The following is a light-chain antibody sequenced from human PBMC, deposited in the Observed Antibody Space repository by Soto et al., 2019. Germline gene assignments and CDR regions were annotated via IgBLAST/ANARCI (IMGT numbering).Light chain of an antibody. J-gene: IGLJ1*01. CDR1: SSNIGSNT. CDR2: SNN. CDR3: AAWDDGLNDYV. Sequence: QSVLTQPSSASGTPGQRVTISCSGSSSNIGSNTVNWYQQLPGTAPKLLMYSNNQRPSGVPDRFSGSKSGTSASLAIRGLQSEDEADYYCAAWDDGLNDYVFGTGTKLTVL. V-gene: IGLV1-44*01.